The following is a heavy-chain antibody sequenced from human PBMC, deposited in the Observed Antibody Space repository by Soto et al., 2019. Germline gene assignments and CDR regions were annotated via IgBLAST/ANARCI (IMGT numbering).Heavy chain of an antibody. CDR1: GGSFSGYY. V-gene: IGHV4-34*01. J-gene: IGHJ4*02. Sequence: SETLSITCAVYGGSFSGYYWSWIRQPPGKGLEWIGEINHSGSTNYNPSLKSRVTISVDTSKNQFSLKLSSVTAADTAVYYCARALYCSGGSCYEDYFDYWGQGTLVTVSS. D-gene: IGHD2-15*01. CDR3: ARALYCSGGSCYEDYFDY. CDR2: INHSGST.